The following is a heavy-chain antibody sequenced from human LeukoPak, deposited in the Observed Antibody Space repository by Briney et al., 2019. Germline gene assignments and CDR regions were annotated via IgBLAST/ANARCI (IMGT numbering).Heavy chain of an antibody. Sequence: PGGSLRLSCAASGFTFSDYYMSWIRQAPGKGLEWVSYISSSGSTIYYADSVKGRFTISRDNAKNSLYLQMNSLRAEDTAVYYCARSSFFRIAVAGRSRVHAFDIWGQGTMVTVSS. CDR2: ISSSGSTI. V-gene: IGHV3-11*01. D-gene: IGHD6-19*01. CDR3: ARSSFFRIAVAGRSRVHAFDI. J-gene: IGHJ3*02. CDR1: GFTFSDYY.